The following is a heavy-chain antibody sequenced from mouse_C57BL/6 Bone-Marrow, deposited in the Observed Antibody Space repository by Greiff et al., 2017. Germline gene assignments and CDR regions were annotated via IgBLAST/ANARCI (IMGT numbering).Heavy chain of an antibody. Sequence: VQLQQSGAELVKPGASVKLSCKASGYTFTAYTIHWVKQRSGQGLEWIGWFYPGSGSIKYNEKFKDKATLTADKPSSTAYMQLSSLTSEDSAVYYCARRGYGSSYDWFAYWGQGTLVTVSA. CDR3: ARRGYGSSYDWFAY. D-gene: IGHD1-1*01. CDR1: GYTFTAYT. V-gene: IGHV1-62-2*01. J-gene: IGHJ3*01. CDR2: FYPGSGSI.